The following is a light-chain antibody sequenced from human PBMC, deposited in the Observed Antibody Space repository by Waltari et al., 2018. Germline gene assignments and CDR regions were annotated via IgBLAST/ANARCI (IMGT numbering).Light chain of an antibody. CDR1: IRDVGAYNY. CDR3: SSYTTSGTLI. J-gene: IGLJ2*01. Sequence: QSALTQPASVSGSPGQSITISCTGTIRDVGAYNYVSWYQQHPGNPPQLIIYAVTKRPSGVSNRFSGSKSGTTASLTISGLQAEDEADFYCSSYTTSGTLIFGGGTKLTVL. V-gene: IGLV2-14*03. CDR2: AVT.